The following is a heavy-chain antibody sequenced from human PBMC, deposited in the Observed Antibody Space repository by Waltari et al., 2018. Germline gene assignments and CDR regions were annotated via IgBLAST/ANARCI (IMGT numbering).Heavy chain of an antibody. CDR2: INPSGGST. D-gene: IGHD3-3*01. J-gene: IGHJ4*02. V-gene: IGHV1-46*01. CDR1: GYTFTGYY. Sequence: QVQLVQSGAEVKKPGASVKVSCKASGYTFTGYYIHWVRQAPGQGLEWMGIINPSGGSTTYAQEFQGRVTMTRDTSTSTVYMELSSLRSEDTAIYYCARGSRFLDYWGQGTLVTVSS. CDR3: ARGSRFLDY.